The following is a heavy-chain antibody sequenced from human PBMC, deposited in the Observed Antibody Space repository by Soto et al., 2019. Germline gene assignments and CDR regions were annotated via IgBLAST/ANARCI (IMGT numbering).Heavy chain of an antibody. CDR2: ISYDGSNK. Sequence: GGSLRLSCAASGFTFSSYAMHWVRQAPGKGLEWVAVISYDGSNKYYADSVKGRFTISRDNSKNTLYLQMNSLRAEDTAVYYFARDSAHQALYSSGWYGAFDIWGQGTMVTVSS. J-gene: IGHJ3*02. D-gene: IGHD6-19*01. V-gene: IGHV3-30-3*01. CDR3: ARDSAHQALYSSGWYGAFDI. CDR1: GFTFSSYA.